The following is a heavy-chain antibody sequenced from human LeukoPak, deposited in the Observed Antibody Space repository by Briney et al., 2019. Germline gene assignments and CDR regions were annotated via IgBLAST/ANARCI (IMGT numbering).Heavy chain of an antibody. Sequence: QAGGSLRLSCAASGFTFDDYAMHWVRQAPGKGLEWVSGISWNSGSIGYADSVKGRFTISRDNAKNSLYLQMNSLRAEDTALYYCAKVNYYDSSGHIDYWGQGTLVTVSS. CDR3: AKVNYYDSSGHIDY. CDR1: GFTFDDYA. V-gene: IGHV3-9*01. J-gene: IGHJ4*02. D-gene: IGHD3-22*01. CDR2: ISWNSGSI.